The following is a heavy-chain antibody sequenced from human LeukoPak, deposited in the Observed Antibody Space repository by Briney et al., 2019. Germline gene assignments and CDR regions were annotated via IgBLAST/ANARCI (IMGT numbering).Heavy chain of an antibody. CDR3: ARAYCGGDCYFPYYFDC. Sequence: GGSLRLSCAASGFTVSSNYMSWVRQAPGKGLEWVSVIYSGGSTYYADSVKGRFTISRDNSKSTLYLQMNSLRAEDTAVYYCARAYCGGDCYFPYYFDCWGQGTLVTVSS. D-gene: IGHD2-21*02. CDR1: GFTVSSNY. V-gene: IGHV3-66*01. J-gene: IGHJ4*02. CDR2: IYSGGST.